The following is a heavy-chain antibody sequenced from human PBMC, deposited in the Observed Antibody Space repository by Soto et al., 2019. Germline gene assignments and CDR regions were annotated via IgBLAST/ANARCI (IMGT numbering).Heavy chain of an antibody. Sequence: GASVKVSCKASGGTFSSYAISWVRQAPGQGLEWMGGINAGNGNTKYSQKFQGRVTLTRDTSASTAYMELSSLRSEDTAVYYCASCPQNCITTSPCCLFFDYWGQGTLVTVSS. CDR3: ASCPQNCITTSPCCLFFDY. CDR1: GGTFSSYA. J-gene: IGHJ4*02. CDR2: INAGNGNT. D-gene: IGHD2-2*01. V-gene: IGHV1-3*01.